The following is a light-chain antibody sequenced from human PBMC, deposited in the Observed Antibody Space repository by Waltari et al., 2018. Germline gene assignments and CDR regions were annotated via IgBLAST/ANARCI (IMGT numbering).Light chain of an antibody. CDR2: DVT. J-gene: IGLJ3*02. CDR3: SSYTSNSTLGV. CDR1: NSDIGGYNF. Sequence: QSALTQPASVSGSPGQSITISCTGTNSDIGGYNFFSWYQQHPAKPPKLMIFDVTNRPLGVSDRFSGNKSGNTVSRTSSGLQADDEAVYYCSSYTSNSTLGVFGGGTRLTVL. V-gene: IGLV2-14*03.